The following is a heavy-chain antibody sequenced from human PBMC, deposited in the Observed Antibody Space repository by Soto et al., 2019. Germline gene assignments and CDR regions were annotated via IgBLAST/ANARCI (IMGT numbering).Heavy chain of an antibody. V-gene: IGHV3-21*01. CDR3: ARDIGFLRFLEWFLDY. Sequence: GSLRLSCAASGFTFSSYSMNWVRQAPGKGLEWVSSISSSSSYIYYADSVKGRFTISRDNAKNSLYLQMNSLRAEDTAVYYCARDIGFLRFLEWFLDYWGQGTLVTVSS. J-gene: IGHJ4*02. D-gene: IGHD3-3*01. CDR2: ISSSSSYI. CDR1: GFTFSSYS.